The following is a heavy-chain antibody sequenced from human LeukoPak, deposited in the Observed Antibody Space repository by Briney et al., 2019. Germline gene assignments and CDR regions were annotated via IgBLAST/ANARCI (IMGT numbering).Heavy chain of an antibody. D-gene: IGHD6-19*01. CDR1: GFSLRASGVG. J-gene: IGHJ3*02. Sequence: SGPTLPHPPQPLTLTCTFSGFSLRASGVGVGWIRQPPGKALEWLALIYWDDDKRYSPSLKSRLTITEDTSKNQVVLTMTNMDPVDTATYYCAHRSRKVGGQAFDIWGQGRMVTVSS. CDR2: IYWDDDK. CDR3: AHRSRKVGGQAFDI. V-gene: IGHV2-5*02.